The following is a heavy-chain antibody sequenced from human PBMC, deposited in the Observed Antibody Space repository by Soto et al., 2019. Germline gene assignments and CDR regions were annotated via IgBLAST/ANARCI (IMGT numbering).Heavy chain of an antibody. CDR1: GDPFSSYA. CDR3: ARDNHRGVVGAMGYYFDY. V-gene: IGHV1-69*06. Sequence: QVQLVQSGAEVKKPGSSVKVSCKASGDPFSSYAISWVRQAPGQGLAWMGGIIPILGAANYAQKFQGRVTITADKSTSTVYMELSSLRSEDTVVYYCARDNHRGVVGAMGYYFDYWGQGTLVTVSS. CDR2: IIPILGAA. J-gene: IGHJ4*02. D-gene: IGHD1-26*01.